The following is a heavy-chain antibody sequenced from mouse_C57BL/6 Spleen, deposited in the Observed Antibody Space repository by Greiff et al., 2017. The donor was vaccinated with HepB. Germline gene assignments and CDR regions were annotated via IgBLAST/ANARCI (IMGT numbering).Heavy chain of an antibody. V-gene: IGHV1-26*01. CDR2: INPNNGGT. Sequence: VQLQQSGPELVKPGASVKISCKASGYTFTDYYMNWVKQSHGKSLEWIGDINPNNGGTSYNQKFKGKATLTVDKSSSTAYMELRSLTSEDSAVYYCARGGNPEDWGQGTLVTVSA. CDR1: GYTFTDYY. J-gene: IGHJ3*01. CDR3: ARGGNPED. D-gene: IGHD1-1*02.